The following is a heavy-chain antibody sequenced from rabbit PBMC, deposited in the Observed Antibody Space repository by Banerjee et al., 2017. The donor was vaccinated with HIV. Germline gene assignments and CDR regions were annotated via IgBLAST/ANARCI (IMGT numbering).Heavy chain of an antibody. Sequence: QSLEESGGGLVQPGGSLKLSCKASGFDFSSYGVSWVRQAPGKGLEWIACIYAGSSGSTDYASWAKGRFTISKTSSTTVTLQMTSLTAADTATYFCARDLAGVIGWNFDLWGQGTLVTVS. V-gene: IGHV1S40*01. CDR3: ARDLAGVIGWNFDL. CDR1: GFDFSSYG. D-gene: IGHD4-1*01. J-gene: IGHJ4*01. CDR2: IYAGSSGST.